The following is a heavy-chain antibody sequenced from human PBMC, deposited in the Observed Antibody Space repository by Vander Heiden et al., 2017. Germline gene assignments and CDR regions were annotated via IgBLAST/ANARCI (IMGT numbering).Heavy chain of an antibody. CDR2: IRPYNGDT. CDR3: ATHGGSGAVAGTEGC. Sequence: QVQLVQSGAELTKPGASVKVSCKASGYTFTTYGISWVRQAPGQGLEWMGWIRPYNGDTYYAQKFQGRVTMTTDTSTSTVYVEVRSLRSDDTAVYYCATHGGSGAVAGTEGCWGQGTLIIVSS. J-gene: IGHJ4*02. D-gene: IGHD6-19*01. V-gene: IGHV1-18*01. CDR1: GYTFTTYG.